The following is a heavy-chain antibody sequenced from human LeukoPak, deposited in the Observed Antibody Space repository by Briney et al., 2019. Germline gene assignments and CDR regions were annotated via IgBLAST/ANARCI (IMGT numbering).Heavy chain of an antibody. CDR2: IYSGGST. V-gene: IGHV3-53*01. Sequence: PGGSLRLSCAASGFTVSSNYMSWVRQAPGKGLEWVSVIYSGGSTYYADSVKGRFTISRDNSKNTLYLQMNSLRAEDTAVYYCAKAGGKMTSAPYYYYYMDVWGKGTTVTVSS. CDR3: AKAGGKMTSAPYYYYYMDV. D-gene: IGHD3-16*01. CDR1: GFTVSSNY. J-gene: IGHJ6*03.